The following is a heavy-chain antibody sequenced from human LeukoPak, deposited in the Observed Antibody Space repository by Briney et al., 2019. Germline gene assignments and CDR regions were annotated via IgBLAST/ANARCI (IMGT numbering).Heavy chain of an antibody. V-gene: IGHV3-74*01. CDR3: AKSLGSQDY. Sequence: GGSLRLSCAASGFTFSSSWMHWLRQAPGKGLVWVSRINTDGRTTTYADSVKGRFTISRDNAKRTVYLQMNSLRPEETALYYCAKSLGSQDYWGQGTLVTVSS. D-gene: IGHD6-19*01. CDR1: GFTFSSSW. CDR2: INTDGRTT. J-gene: IGHJ4*02.